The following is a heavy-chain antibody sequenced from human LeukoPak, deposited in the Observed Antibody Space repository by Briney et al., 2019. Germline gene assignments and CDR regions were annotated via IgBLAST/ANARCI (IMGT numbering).Heavy chain of an antibody. CDR3: AADFAYRGSYWGHNWFDP. V-gene: IGHV1-58*01. CDR1: GFTFTSSA. CDR2: IVVGSGNT. Sequence: ETSVKVSCKASGFTFTSSAVQWVRQARGQRLEWIGWIVVGSGNTNYAQKFQERVTITRDMFTSTAYTELSSLRSEDTAVYYGAADFAYRGSYWGHNWFDPWGQGTLVTVSS. J-gene: IGHJ5*02. D-gene: IGHD1-26*01.